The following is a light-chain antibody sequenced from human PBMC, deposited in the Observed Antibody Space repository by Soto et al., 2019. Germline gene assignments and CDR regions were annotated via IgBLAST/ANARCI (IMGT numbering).Light chain of an antibody. CDR1: QSVTSIF. V-gene: IGKV3-20*01. J-gene: IGKJ2*01. Sequence: EIVLTQSPGTLSLSPGERATLSCRASQSVTSIFLAWFQQKPGQAPRLLIYGVSSRATGIPDRFSGGGSGTDFTLTISRLEPEDSAVYYCQQYGNSPYAFGQGTKLEIK. CDR2: GVS. CDR3: QQYGNSPYA.